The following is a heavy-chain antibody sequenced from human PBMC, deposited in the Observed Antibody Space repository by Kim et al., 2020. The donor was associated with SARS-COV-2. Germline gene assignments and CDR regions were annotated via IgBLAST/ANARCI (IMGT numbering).Heavy chain of an antibody. V-gene: IGHV1-8*01. Sequence: ASVKVSCKASGYTFTSYDINWVRQATGQGLEWMGWMNPNSGNTGYAQKFQGRVTMTRNTSISTAYMELSSLRSEDTAVYYCARGPKRSVPRIKGTYNWFDPWGQGPLVTVSS. CDR1: GYTFTSYD. CDR2: MNPNSGNT. J-gene: IGHJ5*02. D-gene: IGHD2-15*01. CDR3: ARGPKRSVPRIKGTYNWFDP.